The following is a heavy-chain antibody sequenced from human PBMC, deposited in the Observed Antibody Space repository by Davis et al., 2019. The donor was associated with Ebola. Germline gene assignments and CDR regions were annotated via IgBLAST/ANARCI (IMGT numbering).Heavy chain of an antibody. CDR2: INPNSGGT. V-gene: IGHV1-2*02. D-gene: IGHD6-19*01. J-gene: IGHJ4*02. CDR3: ASTRLIAVAGTFPDY. CDR1: GYTFTGYY. Sequence: ASVKVSCKASGYTFTGYYMHWVRQAPGQGLEWMGWINPNSGGTNSAQNFQGRVTMTRDTSISTAYMELSRLRSDDTAVYYCASTRLIAVAGTFPDYWGQGTLVTVSS.